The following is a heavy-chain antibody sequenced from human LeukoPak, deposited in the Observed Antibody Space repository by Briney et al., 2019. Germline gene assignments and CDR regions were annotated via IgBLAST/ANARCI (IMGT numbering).Heavy chain of an antibody. Sequence: PSETLSLTCAVYGGSFSGYYWSWIRQPPGKGQEWIGEINHSGSTNYNPSLKSRVTISVDTSKNQFSLKLSSVTAADTAVYYCARGISRATRAFDIWGQGTMVTVSS. D-gene: IGHD1-26*01. CDR1: GGSFSGYY. CDR3: ARGISRATRAFDI. CDR2: INHSGST. V-gene: IGHV4-34*01. J-gene: IGHJ3*02.